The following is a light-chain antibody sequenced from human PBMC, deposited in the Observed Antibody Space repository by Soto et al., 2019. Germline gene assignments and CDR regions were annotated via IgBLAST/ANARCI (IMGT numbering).Light chain of an antibody. J-gene: IGLJ2*01. V-gene: IGLV2-14*03. Sequence: QSALTQPASVSGSPGQTITIPCTGTSSDVGRYNYVSWYQQHPGKVPKVIIYDVSDRPSGVSHRFSGSKSGNTASLTISGLQAEDEADYYCSSYTSSNTRVVFGGGTKLTVL. CDR2: DVS. CDR3: SSYTSSNTRVV. CDR1: SSDVGRYNY.